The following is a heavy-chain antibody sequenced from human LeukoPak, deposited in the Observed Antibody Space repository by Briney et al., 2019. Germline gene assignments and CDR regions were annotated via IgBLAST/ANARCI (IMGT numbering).Heavy chain of an antibody. Sequence: SETLSITCTVSGDSVSNYYWSWVRQPPGKRLEWITYIHQSGSTDSDPSLKSRVTVSLDTSRNQCSLRLTSMTTADTAVYYCARVKNLYWYFDLWGRGSLVTVSS. J-gene: IGHJ2*01. V-gene: IGHV4-59*02. CDR2: IHQSGST. CDR1: GDSVSNYY. CDR3: ARVKNLYWYFDL.